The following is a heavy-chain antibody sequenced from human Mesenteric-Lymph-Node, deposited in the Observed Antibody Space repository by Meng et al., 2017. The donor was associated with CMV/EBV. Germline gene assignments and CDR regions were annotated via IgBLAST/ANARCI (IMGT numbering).Heavy chain of an antibody. CDR2: IDSLSTSI. J-gene: IGHJ4*02. CDR3: AKELLVGATGYYFDS. CDR1: GFIFSSYS. Sequence: GGSLRLSCAASGFIFSSYSMNWVRQAPGKGLEWVSYIDSLSTSIYYADSVKGRFTISRDNSKKSLFLQMNSLRAEDTAVYYCAKELLVGATGYYFDSWGQGTLVTVSS. D-gene: IGHD1-26*01. V-gene: IGHV3-48*04.